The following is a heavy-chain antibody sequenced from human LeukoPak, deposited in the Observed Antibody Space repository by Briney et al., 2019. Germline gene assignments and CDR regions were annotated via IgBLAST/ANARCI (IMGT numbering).Heavy chain of an antibody. CDR3: AREFYDILTGYYRGFDY. CDR1: GYTFTGYY. Sequence: GASVKVSCKASGYTFTGYYMHWVRQAPGQGLEWMGWINPNSGGTNYAQKFQGRVTMTRDTSISTAYMELSRLRSDDTAVYYCAREFYDILTGYYRGFDYWGQGTLVTVSS. V-gene: IGHV1-2*02. D-gene: IGHD3-9*01. CDR2: INPNSGGT. J-gene: IGHJ4*02.